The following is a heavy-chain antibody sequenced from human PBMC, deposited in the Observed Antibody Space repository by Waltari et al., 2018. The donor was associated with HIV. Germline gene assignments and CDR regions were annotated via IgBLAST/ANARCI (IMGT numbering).Heavy chain of an antibody. CDR3: ARVGVVVAAPNWLDP. J-gene: IGHJ5*02. CDR1: GGSISSYY. V-gene: IGHV4-59*01. Sequence: VQLQESGPGLVKPSETLSLTCTVSGGSISSYYWSWIRQPPGKGLEWIGYIYYSGSTNYNPSLKSRVTISVDTSKNQFSLKLSSVTAADTAVYYCARVGVVVAAPNWLDPWGQGTLVTVSS. CDR2: IYYSGST. D-gene: IGHD2-15*01.